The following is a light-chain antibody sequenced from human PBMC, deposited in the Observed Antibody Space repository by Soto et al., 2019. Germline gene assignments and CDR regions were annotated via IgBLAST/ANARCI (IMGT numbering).Light chain of an antibody. CDR3: LQDYNYPRT. V-gene: IGKV1-6*01. Sequence: AIQMTQSPSSLSASVGDKVTITCRASQGIRNDLGWYQQKPGKAPKLLIYAASSLQSGVPSRFSGSGSGTDFTLTISSLHPEDFATYYCLQDYNYPRTFGQGTKVEIK. J-gene: IGKJ1*01. CDR1: QGIRND. CDR2: AAS.